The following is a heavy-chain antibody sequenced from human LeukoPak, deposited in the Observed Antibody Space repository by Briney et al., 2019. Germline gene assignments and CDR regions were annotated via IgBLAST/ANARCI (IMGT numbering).Heavy chain of an antibody. CDR2: IYYSGST. J-gene: IGHJ4*02. CDR1: GGSISSSSYY. V-gene: IGHV4-39*01. CDR3: ARHPRCGCSTSCYLSSFDY. D-gene: IGHD2-2*01. Sequence: PSETLSLTCTVSGGSISSSSYYWGWIRQPPGKGLEWIGRIYYSGSTYYNPSLESRVTISVDTSKNQFSLKLSSVTAADTAVYYCARHPRCGCSTSCYLSSFDYWGQGTLVTVSS.